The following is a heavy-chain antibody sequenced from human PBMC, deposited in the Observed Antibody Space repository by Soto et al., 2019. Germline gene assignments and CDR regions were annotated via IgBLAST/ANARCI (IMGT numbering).Heavy chain of an antibody. CDR2: ISGYNGDI. CDR1: GYTFNRHG. CDR3: ARVRIVGAREIDF. Sequence: GASVKVSCKASGYTFNRHGITWVRQAPGQGLEWMGWISGYNGDINYEQKFQGRVTLSSDTLTSTVYLELKSLGFDDTAVYYCARVRIVGAREIDFWGQGTLVTVSS. V-gene: IGHV1-18*04. J-gene: IGHJ4*02. D-gene: IGHD1-26*01.